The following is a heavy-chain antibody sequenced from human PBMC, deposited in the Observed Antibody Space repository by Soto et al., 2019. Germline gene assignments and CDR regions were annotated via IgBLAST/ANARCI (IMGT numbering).Heavy chain of an antibody. J-gene: IGHJ4*02. Sequence: QVQLQQWGAGLLKPSETLSLTCAVYGGSFSGYYWSWIRQLPGKGLEWIGEINHSGSTNYNPSLKSRVTISVDTSKNQFSLKLSSVTAADTAVYYCARNRIVGATTTFDYWGQGTLVTVSS. CDR2: INHSGST. CDR1: GGSFSGYY. CDR3: ARNRIVGATTTFDY. V-gene: IGHV4-34*01. D-gene: IGHD1-26*01.